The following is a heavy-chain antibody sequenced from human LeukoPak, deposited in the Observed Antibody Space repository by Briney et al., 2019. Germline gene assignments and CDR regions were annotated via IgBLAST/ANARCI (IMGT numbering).Heavy chain of an antibody. CDR1: GYTFTCYY. V-gene: IGHV1-2*04. CDR2: INPNSGGT. D-gene: IGHD6-13*01. J-gene: IGHJ6*02. CDR3: ARDAYSSSWLSYYYYGMDV. Sequence: ASVKVSCKASGYTFTCYYMHWVRQAPGQGLEWMGWINPNSGGTNYAQKFQGWVTMTRDTSISTAYMELSRLRSDDTAVYYCARDAYSSSWLSYYYYGMDVWGQGTTVTVSS.